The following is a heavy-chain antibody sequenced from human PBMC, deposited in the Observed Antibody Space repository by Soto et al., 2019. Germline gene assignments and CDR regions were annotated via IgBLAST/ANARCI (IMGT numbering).Heavy chain of an antibody. CDR3: ARALVPTNFEY. Sequence: PGGSLRLSCSASGFTFSSYDMHWVRQGPGKGLEWVSAIGTAGDTNYAGSVKGRFTISRENAKNSLYLHMNSLRAGDTAIYFCARALVPTNFEYAAQGALVAISS. D-gene: IGHD1-26*01. CDR2: IGTAGDT. J-gene: IGHJ4*02. V-gene: IGHV3-13*04. CDR1: GFTFSSYD.